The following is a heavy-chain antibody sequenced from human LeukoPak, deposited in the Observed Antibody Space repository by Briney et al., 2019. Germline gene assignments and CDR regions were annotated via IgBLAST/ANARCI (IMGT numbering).Heavy chain of an antibody. CDR3: SNEYYADSEKSRFPISSDNSKNTLYLQMNSLRAEDTAVYYCAKDPIRTMVRGVPTGY. CDR2: IRYDGSNK. V-gene: IGHV3-30*02. J-gene: IGHJ4*02. Sequence: GGSLRLSCAASGFTFSSYGMHWVRQAPGKGLEWVAFIRYDGSNKYYADSVKGRVPISRDNSKNKRYLQMNILIVKSTARCYGSNEYYADSEKSRFPISSDNSKNTLYLQMNSLRAEDTAVYYCAKDPIRTMVRGVPTGYWGQGTLVTVSS. D-gene: IGHD3-10*01. CDR1: GFTFSSYG.